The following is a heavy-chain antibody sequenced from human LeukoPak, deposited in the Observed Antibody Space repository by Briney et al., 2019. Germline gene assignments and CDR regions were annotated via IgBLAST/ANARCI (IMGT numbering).Heavy chain of an antibody. D-gene: IGHD1-14*01. CDR2: IRYDGSNK. J-gene: IGHJ4*02. CDR3: ANTGARKIDHFDY. V-gene: IGHV3-30*02. Sequence: GGSLRLSCAASGFTFSSYGMHWVRQAPGKGLEWVAFIRYDGSNKYYADSVKGRFTISRDNSKNTLYLQMNSLRAEDTAVYYCANTGARKIDHFDYWGQGTLVTVSS. CDR1: GFTFSSYG.